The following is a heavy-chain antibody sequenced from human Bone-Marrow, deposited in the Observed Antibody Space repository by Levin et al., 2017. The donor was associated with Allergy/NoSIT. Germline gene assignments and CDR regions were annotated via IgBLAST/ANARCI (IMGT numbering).Heavy chain of an antibody. Sequence: SVKVSCKASGGTFSSYTISWVRQAPGQGLEWMGRIIPILGIANYAQKFQGRVTITADKSTSTAYMELSSLRSEDTAVYYCAREMYSSGWGFDYWGQGTLVTVSS. CDR2: IIPILGIA. D-gene: IGHD6-19*01. CDR1: GGTFSSYT. J-gene: IGHJ4*02. CDR3: AREMYSSGWGFDY. V-gene: IGHV1-69*04.